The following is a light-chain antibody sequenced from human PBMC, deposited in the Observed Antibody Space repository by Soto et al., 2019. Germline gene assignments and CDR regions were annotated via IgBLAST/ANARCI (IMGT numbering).Light chain of an antibody. Sequence: QAVVTQPPSVSGAPGQRVTISCTGSSSNIGAGYDVHGYQQLPGRAPKLLIYGNTNRTSGVPDRFSGSKSGTSASLAITGLQAEDEADYYCLSFDSSLSVVFGGGTKLTVL. V-gene: IGLV1-40*01. CDR3: LSFDSSLSVV. CDR2: GNT. J-gene: IGLJ2*01. CDR1: SSNIGAGYD.